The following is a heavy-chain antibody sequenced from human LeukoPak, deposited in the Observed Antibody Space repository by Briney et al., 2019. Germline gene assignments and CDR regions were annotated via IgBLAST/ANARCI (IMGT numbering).Heavy chain of an antibody. D-gene: IGHD3-9*01. CDR3: AKDELIILTGYPDY. CDR1: GFTFSSYA. CDR2: ISGSGGST. Sequence: GGSLRLSCAASGFTFSSYAMSWVRQAPGKGLEWVSAISGSGGSTYYADSVKGRFTISRDNSKSTLYLQMNSLRAEDTAVYYCAKDELIILTGYPDYWGQGTLVTVSS. J-gene: IGHJ4*02. V-gene: IGHV3-23*01.